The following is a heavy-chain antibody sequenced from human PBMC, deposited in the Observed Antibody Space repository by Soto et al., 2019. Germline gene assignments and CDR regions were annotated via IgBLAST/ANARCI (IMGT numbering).Heavy chain of an antibody. CDR2: IWFDGSNQ. CDR1: GFTFTSHG. D-gene: IGHD2-15*01. CDR3: ARDLRYYSIGGTVGYGIDV. J-gene: IGHJ6*02. Sequence: QVQLVESGGGVVQPGRSLRLSCAASGFTFTSHGMHWVRQAPGKGLEWVAVIWFDGSNQYYTDSVKGRFTISRDDSKNTLYLQMNSLRAEDTAVYYCARDLRYYSIGGTVGYGIDVWAQGTTVIVSS. V-gene: IGHV3-33*01.